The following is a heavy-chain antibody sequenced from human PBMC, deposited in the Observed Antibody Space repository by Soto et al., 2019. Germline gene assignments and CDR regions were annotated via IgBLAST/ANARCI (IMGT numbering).Heavy chain of an antibody. J-gene: IGHJ6*02. D-gene: IGHD3-22*01. CDR1: GGTFSSYA. V-gene: IGHV1-69*01. CDR3: ARGSSGGDYYGMDV. CDR2: IIPIFGTA. Sequence: QVQLVQSGAEVKKPGSSVKVSCKASGGTFSSYAISWVRQAPGQGLEWMGGIIPIFGTANYAQKFQGRVTITADESTSRAYMELSSLRSEDTAVYYCARGSSGGDYYGMDVWGQGTTVTVSS.